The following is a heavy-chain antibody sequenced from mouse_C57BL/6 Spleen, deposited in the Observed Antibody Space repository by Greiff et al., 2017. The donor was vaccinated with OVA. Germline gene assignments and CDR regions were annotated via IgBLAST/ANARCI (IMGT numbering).Heavy chain of an antibody. CDR1: GEACPHYV. CDR2: INPSNGGT. Sequence: QVQLQQPGTELVKPGASVKMSGLGWGEACPHYVMHWVKQRPGQGLEWIGNINPSNGGTNYNEKFKSKATLTVDKSSSTAYMQLSSLTSEDSAVYYCARGYGSSYFDVWGTGTTVTVSS. V-gene: IGHV1-53*01. J-gene: IGHJ1*03. D-gene: IGHD1-1*01. CDR3: ARGYGSSYFDV.